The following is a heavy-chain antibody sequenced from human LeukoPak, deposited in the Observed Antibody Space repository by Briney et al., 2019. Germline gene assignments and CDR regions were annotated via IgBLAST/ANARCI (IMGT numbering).Heavy chain of an antibody. CDR2: IYYSGST. D-gene: IGHD5-12*01. CDR3: ARESFSGYDTGHFDY. J-gene: IGHJ4*02. CDR1: GGSISSGDYY. V-gene: IGHV4-30-4*01. Sequence: SQTLSLTCTVSGGSISSGDYYWSWIRQPPGKGLEWIGYIYYSGSTYYNPSLKSRVTISVDTSKNQFSLKLSSVTAADTAVYYCARESFSGYDTGHFDYWGQGTLVTVSS.